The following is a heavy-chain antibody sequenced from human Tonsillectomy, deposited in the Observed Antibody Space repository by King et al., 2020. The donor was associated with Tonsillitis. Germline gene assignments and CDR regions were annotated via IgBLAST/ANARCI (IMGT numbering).Heavy chain of an antibody. CDR1: GYTFTSYD. Sequence: QLVQSGAEVKKPGASVKVSCKASGYTFTSYDINWVRQATGQGLEWMGWMNPNSGNTGYAQKFQGRVTMTRNTTISTAYMELSSLRPEDTAVYYCARGPDYGGNSGYDFDYWGQGTLVTVSS. J-gene: IGHJ4*02. V-gene: IGHV1-8*01. CDR2: MNPNSGNT. CDR3: ARGPDYGGNSGYDFDY. D-gene: IGHD4-23*01.